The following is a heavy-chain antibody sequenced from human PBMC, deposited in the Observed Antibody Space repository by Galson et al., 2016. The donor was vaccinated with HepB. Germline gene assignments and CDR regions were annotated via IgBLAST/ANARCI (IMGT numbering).Heavy chain of an antibody. J-gene: IGHJ2*01. V-gene: IGHV3-21*01. CDR1: GFTFDNYT. CDR3: ARSLGWYFDL. Sequence: SLRLSCAASGFTFDNYTMSWLRQAPGKGLEWVSSVSHSSTYVYYADSVEGRFTTSRDNAKNSLYLEMNSLRVEDTAVFYCARSLGWYFDLWGRGTLVTVSS. D-gene: IGHD6-6*01. CDR2: VSHSSTYV.